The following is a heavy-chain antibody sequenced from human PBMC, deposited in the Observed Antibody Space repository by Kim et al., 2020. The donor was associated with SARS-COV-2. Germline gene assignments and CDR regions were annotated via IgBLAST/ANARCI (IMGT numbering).Heavy chain of an antibody. CDR2: ISSSSSYI. V-gene: IGHV3-21*01. CDR3: ARDHLIVVVPAARNYYYGMDV. Sequence: GGSLRLSCAASGFTFSSYSMNWVRQAPGKGLEWVSSISSSSSYIYYAYSVKGRFTISRDNAKNSLYLQMNSLRAEDTAVYYCARDHLIVVVPAARNYYYGMDVWGQGTTVTVSS. D-gene: IGHD2-2*01. J-gene: IGHJ6*02. CDR1: GFTFSSYS.